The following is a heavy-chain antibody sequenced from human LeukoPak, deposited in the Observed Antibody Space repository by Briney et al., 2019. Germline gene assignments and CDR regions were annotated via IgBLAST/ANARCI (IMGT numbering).Heavy chain of an antibody. CDR2: IYDRGST. CDR3: ARDGSGSPRNWFDP. CDR1: GASISSHY. Sequence: SETLSLTCTVTGASISSHYWCWIRQTPGTGLEWIGDIYDRGSTTYNPSLKSRVTISVDTSKNQFSLKLSSVTAADTAVYYCARDGSGSPRNWFDPWGQGTLVTVSS. J-gene: IGHJ5*01. D-gene: IGHD3-10*01. V-gene: IGHV4-59*11.